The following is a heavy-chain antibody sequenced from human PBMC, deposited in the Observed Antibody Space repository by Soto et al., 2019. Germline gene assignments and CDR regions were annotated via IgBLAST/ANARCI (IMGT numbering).Heavy chain of an antibody. J-gene: IGHJ4*02. CDR3: ARGKHNYYDSSDFDY. Sequence: GGSLRLSCAASGFTFSSYAMHWVRQAPGKGLEWVAVISYDGSNKYYADSVKGRFTISRDNSKNTLYLQMNSLRAEDTAVYYCARGKHNYYDSSDFDYWGQGTLVTVSS. V-gene: IGHV3-30-3*01. D-gene: IGHD3-22*01. CDR1: GFTFSSYA. CDR2: ISYDGSNK.